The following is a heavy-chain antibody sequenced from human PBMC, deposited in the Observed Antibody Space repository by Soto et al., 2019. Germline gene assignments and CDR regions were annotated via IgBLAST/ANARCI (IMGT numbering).Heavy chain of an antibody. Sequence: QLQLQESGPGLVKPSETLSLTCTVSGGSISSSSYYWGWIRQPPGKGLEWIGSIYYSGSTYYNPSLKSRVTISVDTSKNQFSLKLSSVTAADTAVYYCATESRLGIVGASARAARFHFDYWGQGTLVTVSS. CDR1: GGSISSSSYY. CDR2: IYYSGST. D-gene: IGHD1-26*01. V-gene: IGHV4-39*01. J-gene: IGHJ4*02. CDR3: ATESRLGIVGASARAARFHFDY.